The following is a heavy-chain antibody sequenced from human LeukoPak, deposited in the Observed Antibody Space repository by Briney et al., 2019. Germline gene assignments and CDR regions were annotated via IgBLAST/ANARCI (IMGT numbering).Heavy chain of an antibody. D-gene: IGHD6-19*01. CDR2: IYYSGST. J-gene: IGHJ4*02. V-gene: IGHV4-30-4*07. CDR3: ARLTSMAVAGPGYDF. Sequence: SETLSLTCAVSGGSISSGGYSWSWVRQPPGKGLEWIGYIYYSGSTYHNPSLKSRVTISVDTSKNQFSLQLNSVTAADTAVYFCARLTSMAVAGPGYDFWGQGTLVTVSS. CDR1: GGSISSGGYS.